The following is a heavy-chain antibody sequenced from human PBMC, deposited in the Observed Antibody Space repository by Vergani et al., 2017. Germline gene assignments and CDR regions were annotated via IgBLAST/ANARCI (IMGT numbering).Heavy chain of an antibody. V-gene: IGHV4-30-4*08. CDR2: IYYSGST. D-gene: IGHD6-19*01. CDR1: GGSISSGDYY. J-gene: IGHJ4*02. CDR3: ARGLPVYSSGWSPYFDY. Sequence: QVQLQESGPGLVKPSQTLSLTCTVSGGSISSGDYYWSWLRHPPGKGLEWIGYIYYSGSTYYNPSLKSRVTISVDTSKNQFSLKLSSVTAADTAVYYCARGLPVYSSGWSPYFDYWGQGTLVTVSS.